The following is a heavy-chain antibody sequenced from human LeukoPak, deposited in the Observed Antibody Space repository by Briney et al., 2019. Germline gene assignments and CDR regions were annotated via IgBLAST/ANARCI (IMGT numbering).Heavy chain of an antibody. J-gene: IGHJ4*02. CDR1: GFTFSNYA. V-gene: IGHV3-53*01. Sequence: GASLRLSCAASGFTFSNYAMSWVRQAPGKGLEWVSVIYSGGSTYYADSVKGRFTISRDNSKNTLYLQMNSLRAEDTAVYYCARERYSGSRYYFDYWGQGTLVTVSS. CDR2: IYSGGST. CDR3: ARERYSGSRYYFDY. D-gene: IGHD1-26*01.